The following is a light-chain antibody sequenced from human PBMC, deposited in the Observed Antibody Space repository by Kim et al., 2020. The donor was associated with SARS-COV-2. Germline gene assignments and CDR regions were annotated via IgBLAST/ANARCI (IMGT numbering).Light chain of an antibody. J-gene: IGLJ2*01. CDR3: QSYDSSLSGVV. CDR2: GNS. V-gene: IGLV1-40*01. Sequence: RVTIYCTGTRSNVGAGYDVHWYQQLPGTAPKLLIYGNSHRPSGVPDRFSGSKSGTSASLAITGLQAEDEADYYCQSYDSSLSGVVFGGGTQLTVL. CDR1: RSNVGAGYD.